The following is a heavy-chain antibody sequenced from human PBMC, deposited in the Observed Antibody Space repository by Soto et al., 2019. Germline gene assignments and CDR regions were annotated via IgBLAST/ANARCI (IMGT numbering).Heavy chain of an antibody. CDR2: ISGSDGST. V-gene: IGHV3-23*01. Sequence: EVHLLESGGGLVQPGGSLRLSCAASGFTFSSYAMNWVRQAPGKGLEWVSVISGSDGSTYYADSVKGRFTISRDNSKNTLNLQMNSLRAEDTAVYYCARRSSSWYFDYWGQGTLVTVSS. D-gene: IGHD6-13*01. J-gene: IGHJ4*02. CDR3: ARRSSSWYFDY. CDR1: GFTFSSYA.